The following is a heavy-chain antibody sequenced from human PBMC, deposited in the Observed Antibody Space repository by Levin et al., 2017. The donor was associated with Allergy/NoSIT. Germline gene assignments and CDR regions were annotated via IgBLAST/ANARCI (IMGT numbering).Heavy chain of an antibody. J-gene: IGHJ4*02. V-gene: IGHV6-1*01. CDR1: GDSVASSSAA. CDR2: TYYRSKWYS. CDR3: ARFKAFGSGWFDY. Sequence: SQTLSLTCAISGDSVASSSAAWNWIRQSPSRGLEWLGRTYYRSKWYSDYTASVKSRITINADTSTNQFSLQLISVTPEDTAVFYCARFKAFGSGWFDYWGQGILVTVSS. D-gene: IGHD6-25*01.